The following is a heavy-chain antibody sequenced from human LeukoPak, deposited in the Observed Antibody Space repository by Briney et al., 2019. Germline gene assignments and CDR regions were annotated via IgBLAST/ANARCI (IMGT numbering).Heavy chain of an antibody. CDR1: GFTFSSYG. J-gene: IGHJ4*02. CDR3: AKDLGAIAMATITSPIH. CDR2: IRYDGSNK. V-gene: IGHV3-30*02. Sequence: GGSLRLSCAASGFTFSSYGMHWVRPAPGKGLEWMAFIRYDGSNKYYADSVKGRFTISRDNSKNTLYLQMNSLRAEDTAVYYCAKDLGAIAMATITSPIHWGQGTVVTVSS. D-gene: IGHD5-24*01.